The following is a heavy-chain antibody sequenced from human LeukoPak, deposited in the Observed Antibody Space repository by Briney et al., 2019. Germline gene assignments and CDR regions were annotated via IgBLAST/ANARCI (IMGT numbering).Heavy chain of an antibody. V-gene: IGHV1-69*04. Sequence: GASVKVSCKASGGTFSSYAISWVRQAPGQGLEWMGRIIPILGIANYTQKFQGRVTITSDKSKSTLYMELSTVRSADTDVYYCVREVIIKDYYYGMDVWGQGTTVTVSS. CDR1: GGTFSSYA. D-gene: IGHD3-10*01. CDR2: IIPILGIA. CDR3: VREVIIKDYYYGMDV. J-gene: IGHJ6*02.